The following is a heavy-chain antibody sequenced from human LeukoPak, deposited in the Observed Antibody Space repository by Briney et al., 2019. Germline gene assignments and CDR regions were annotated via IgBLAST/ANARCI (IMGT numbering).Heavy chain of an antibody. J-gene: IGHJ6*02. V-gene: IGHV3-33*01. CDR1: GFTFSSYG. CDR3: ARDTRFYSGSWYFFPYYYGMDV. Sequence: PGGSLRLSCAASGFTFSSYGMHWVRQAPGKGLGWVAVIWYDGSNKYYADSVKGRFTISRDNSKNTLYLQMNSLRAEDTAVYYCARDTRFYSGSWYFFPYYYGMDVWGQGTTVTVSS. CDR2: IWYDGSNK. D-gene: IGHD6-13*01.